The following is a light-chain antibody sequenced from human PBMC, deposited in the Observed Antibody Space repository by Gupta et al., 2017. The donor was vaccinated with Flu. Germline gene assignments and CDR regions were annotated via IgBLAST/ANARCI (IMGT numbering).Light chain of an antibody. CDR1: QSISSH. CDR3: QQYYPRPPLT. Sequence: VSLSVSAGERATLTCRASQSISSHLAWYQQKPGKSPMLVIYAASTRSTGVPARFSGSGSGTEFTLTISSLQSEDFAVYYCQQYYPRPPLTFGGGTKVEIK. V-gene: IGKV3-15*01. CDR2: AAS. J-gene: IGKJ4*02.